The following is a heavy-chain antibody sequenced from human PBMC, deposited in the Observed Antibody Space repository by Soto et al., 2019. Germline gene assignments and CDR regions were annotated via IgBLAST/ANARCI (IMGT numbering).Heavy chain of an antibody. CDR2: ISGSGGST. CDR1: GFTFSSYA. CDR3: AKDGSLRYFDWLMDYFDY. V-gene: IGHV3-23*01. Sequence: GGSLRLSCAASGFTFSSYAMSWVRQAPGKGLEWVSAISGSGGSTYYADSGKGRFTISRGNSKNTMYLQMNSLRAEDTAVYYCAKDGSLRYFDWLMDYFDYWGQGTLVTVSS. J-gene: IGHJ4*02. D-gene: IGHD3-9*01.